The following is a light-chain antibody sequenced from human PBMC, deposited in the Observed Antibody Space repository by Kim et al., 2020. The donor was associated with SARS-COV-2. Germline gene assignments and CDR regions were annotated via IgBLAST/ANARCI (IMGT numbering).Light chain of an antibody. J-gene: IGLJ2*01. CDR2: KDS. V-gene: IGLV3-25*03. CDR1: ALPKQY. CDR3: QSADSSGTSYVV. Sequence: PGQTARITCSGDALPKQYAYWYQQEPGQAPVLVIYKDSERPSGIPERFSGSSSGTTVTLTISGVQAEDEADYYCQSADSSGTSYVVFGGGTQLTVL.